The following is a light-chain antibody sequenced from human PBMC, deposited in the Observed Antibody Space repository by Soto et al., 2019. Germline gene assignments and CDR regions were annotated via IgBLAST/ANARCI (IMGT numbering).Light chain of an antibody. CDR1: QSVSSSY. V-gene: IGKV3-20*01. CDR3: QQYGSSPSIT. J-gene: IGKJ5*01. Sequence: EIVLTQSPGTLSLSPGERATLSCRASQSVSSSYLAWYQQKPGQAPSLLIYGAFTRATGIPARFSGTGSGTDFTLTISRLEPEDFAVYYCQQYGSSPSITFGQGTRLEIK. CDR2: GAF.